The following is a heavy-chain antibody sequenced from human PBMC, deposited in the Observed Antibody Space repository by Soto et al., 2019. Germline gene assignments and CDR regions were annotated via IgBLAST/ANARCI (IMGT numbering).Heavy chain of an antibody. Sequence: QVQLVQSGAEVKKPGSSVKVSCKSSGGTFSTSAISWVRQAPGQGLEWVGGIMPVFPTPDYAQKFQGRVTITAEESTPTNDTEPAGLTPGDTAVYYCAKDKERQQVGGNSYYKLDVWGQGTEITVSS. V-gene: IGHV1-69*12. CDR2: IMPVFPTP. J-gene: IGHJ6*03. D-gene: IGHD2-2*01. CDR1: GGTFSTSA. CDR3: AKDKERQQVGGNSYYKLDV.